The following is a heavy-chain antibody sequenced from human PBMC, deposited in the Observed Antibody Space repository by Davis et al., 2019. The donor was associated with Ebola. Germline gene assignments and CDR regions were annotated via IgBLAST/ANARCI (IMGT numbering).Heavy chain of an antibody. J-gene: IGHJ5*02. D-gene: IGHD4-17*01. V-gene: IGHV3-23*01. CDR1: GFTFSSYA. CDR2: ISGSGGST. CDR3: VRGTSTVKTAKGWFDP. Sequence: GGSLRLSCAASGFTFSSYAMSWVRQAPGKGLEWVSAISGSGGSTYYADSVRGRFTISRDNSRNTLYLQMNSLTAEDTAVYYCVRGTSTVKTAKGWFDPWGQGTLVTVSS.